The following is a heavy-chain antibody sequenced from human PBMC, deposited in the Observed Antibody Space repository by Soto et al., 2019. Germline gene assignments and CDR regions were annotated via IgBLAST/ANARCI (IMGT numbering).Heavy chain of an antibody. D-gene: IGHD6-13*01. Sequence: GASVKVSCKASGGTFSSYAISWVRQAPGQGLEWMGGIIPIFGTANYAQKFQGRVTITADESTSTAYMELSSLRSEDTAVYCCARDLAAAGPDAFDIWGQGTMVTVSS. J-gene: IGHJ3*02. V-gene: IGHV1-69*13. CDR3: ARDLAAAGPDAFDI. CDR2: IIPIFGTA. CDR1: GGTFSSYA.